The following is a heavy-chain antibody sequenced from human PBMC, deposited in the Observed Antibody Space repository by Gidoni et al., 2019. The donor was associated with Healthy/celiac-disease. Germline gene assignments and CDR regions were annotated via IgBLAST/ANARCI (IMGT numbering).Heavy chain of an antibody. CDR1: GGSIRRGGYY. J-gene: IGHJ2*01. CDR3: ARAGRMLFLRARYFDL. Sequence: QVQLQESGPGLVKPSQTLSLTCTFPGGSIRRGGYYWTWIRQHPGKGLEWIGYIYYSGSTYYNPSLKSRVTISVDTSKNQFSLKLSSVTAADTAVYYCARAGRMLFLRARYFDLWGRGTLVTVSS. V-gene: IGHV4-31*03. CDR2: IYYSGST. D-gene: IGHD2-21*01.